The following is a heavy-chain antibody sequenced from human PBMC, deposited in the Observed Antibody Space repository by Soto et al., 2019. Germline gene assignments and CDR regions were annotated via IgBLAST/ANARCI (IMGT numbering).Heavy chain of an antibody. CDR3: ARGLPPTNYYYYYYRDV. J-gene: IGHJ6*03. D-gene: IGHD5-12*01. CDR1: GGSISSYY. V-gene: IGHV4-59*01. CDR2: IYYSGST. Sequence: QVQLQESGPGLVKPSETLSLTCTVSGGSISSYYWSWIRQPPGKGLEWIGYIYYSGSTNYNPSLKSRVTISVDTSKNQFSLKLSAVTAADTAVYYCARGLPPTNYYYYYYRDVWRKWTTVTVSS.